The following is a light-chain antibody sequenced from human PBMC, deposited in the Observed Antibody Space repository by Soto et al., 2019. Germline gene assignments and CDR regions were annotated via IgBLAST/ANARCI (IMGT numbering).Light chain of an antibody. Sequence: EIVLTQSPATLSLSPGERATLSCRASQSVSSFFAWYQQNPGQAPRLLIYDASNRTTGIPARVIVSGSGTDLTLTVSSIEPEDYAVYVCQRRTNWPPGTFGQGTKLEIK. J-gene: IGKJ2*01. CDR3: QRRTNWPPGT. CDR1: QSVSSF. CDR2: DAS. V-gene: IGKV3-11*01.